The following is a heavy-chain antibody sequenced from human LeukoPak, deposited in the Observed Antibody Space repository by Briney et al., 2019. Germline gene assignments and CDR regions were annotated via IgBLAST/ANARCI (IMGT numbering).Heavy chain of an antibody. Sequence: APVKVSCKASGYTFTSYDINWVRQATGQGLEWMGWMNPNSGNTGYAQKFQGRVTMTRNTSISTAYMELSSLRSEDTAVYYCARGKVTMVRGVIITSFDYWGQGTLVTVSS. CDR3: ARGKVTMVRGVIITSFDY. CDR1: GYTFTSYD. D-gene: IGHD3-10*01. V-gene: IGHV1-8*01. CDR2: MNPNSGNT. J-gene: IGHJ4*02.